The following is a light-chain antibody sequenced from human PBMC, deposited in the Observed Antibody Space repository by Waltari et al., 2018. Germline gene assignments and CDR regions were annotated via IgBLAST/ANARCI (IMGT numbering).Light chain of an antibody. CDR1: QSVSRA. CDR2: GAS. J-gene: IGKJ1*01. Sequence: ETVLTQSPGSLSSSPGERVTLSCRASQSVSRALAWYQQKPGQAPRLLIFGASNRATGITDRFSGSGSETDFSLTISRLEPEDFAVYYCQHYVRLPATFGRGTKVEIK. CDR3: QHYVRLPAT. V-gene: IGKV3-20*01.